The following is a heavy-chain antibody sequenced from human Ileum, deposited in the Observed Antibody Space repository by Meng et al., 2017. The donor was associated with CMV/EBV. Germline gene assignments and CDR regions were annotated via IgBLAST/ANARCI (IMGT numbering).Heavy chain of an antibody. V-gene: IGHV4-4*07. CDR2: IYTPGNT. J-gene: IGHJ6*03. CDR3: ARGSFGRSGLYYYYYMDV. Sequence: QVQRPESGPGLFKPSGSLAHTCIVSGASTGTYYWSWIWQPAGKGLEWIGSIYTPGNTIYNTSLKNRVAMSIDTSKNQFSLKLSSVTAADTAVFYCARGSFGRSGLYYYYYMDVWGKGTTVTVSS. D-gene: IGHD3-10*01. CDR1: GASTGTYY.